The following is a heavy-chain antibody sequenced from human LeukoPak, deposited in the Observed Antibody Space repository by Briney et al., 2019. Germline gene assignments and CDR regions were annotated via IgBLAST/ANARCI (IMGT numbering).Heavy chain of an antibody. CDR1: GFTFSTYS. J-gene: IGHJ4*02. CDR3: ARTSTVTTFDFDY. Sequence: GGSLRLSCAASGFTFSTYSMNWVRQAPGKGLEWVSYISGTSRTIYYADSVKGRFTISRDNAKNSLYPQMNSLRAEDTAVYFCARTSTVTTFDFDYWGQGTLVTVSS. V-gene: IGHV3-48*01. D-gene: IGHD4-17*01. CDR2: ISGTSRTI.